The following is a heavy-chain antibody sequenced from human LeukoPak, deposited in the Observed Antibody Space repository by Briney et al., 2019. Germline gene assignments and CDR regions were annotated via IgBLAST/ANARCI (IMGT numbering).Heavy chain of an antibody. CDR2: ISGSGGST. CDR3: AKDGSPEYYYDSSGYPYYFDY. J-gene: IGHJ4*02. D-gene: IGHD3-22*01. Sequence: PGGSLRLSCAASGFTFSSYAMSWVRQAPGKGLEWVSAISGSGGSTYCADSVKGRFTISRDNSKNTLYLQMNSLRAEDTAVYYCAKDGSPEYYYDSSGYPYYFDYCGQGTLVTVSS. V-gene: IGHV3-23*01. CDR1: GFTFSSYA.